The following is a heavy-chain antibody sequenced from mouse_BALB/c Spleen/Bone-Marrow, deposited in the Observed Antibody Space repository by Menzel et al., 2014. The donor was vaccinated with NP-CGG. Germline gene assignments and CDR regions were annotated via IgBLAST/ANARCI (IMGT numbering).Heavy chain of an antibody. CDR2: IDPETGGT. CDR1: GYTFTDYE. CDR3: TRLDGSGYGAY. Sequence: QVHVKQSGAELVRPGASVTLSCKASGYTFTDYEMHWLKQTPVHGLEWIGAIDPETGGTAYNQKFKGRATLTTDKSSSTAYMELRSLTSEDSAVYYCTRLDGSGYGAYWGQGTLVTVSA. J-gene: IGHJ3*01. V-gene: IGHV1-15*01. D-gene: IGHD3-2*01.